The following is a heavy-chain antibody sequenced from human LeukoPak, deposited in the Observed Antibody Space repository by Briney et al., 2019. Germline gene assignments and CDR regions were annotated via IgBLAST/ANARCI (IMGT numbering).Heavy chain of an antibody. CDR2: MNPNSGNT. Sequence: ASVKVSCKASGGTFSSYAISWVRQATGQGLEWMGWMNPNSGNTGYAQKFQGRVTMTRDTSISTAYMELSSLRSEDTAVYYCARDDYPYGMDVWGQGTTVTVSS. J-gene: IGHJ6*02. CDR3: ARDDYPYGMDV. V-gene: IGHV1-8*02. CDR1: GGTFSSYA.